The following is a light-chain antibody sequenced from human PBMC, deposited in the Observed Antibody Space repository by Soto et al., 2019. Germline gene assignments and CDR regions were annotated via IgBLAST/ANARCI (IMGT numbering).Light chain of an antibody. CDR2: AAF. CDR3: QKSYTTPIT. Sequence: DIQMTQSQSSMSASVGDSSPITGRASPRISGSLNWYQQKPGKAHKLLIYAAFSLQSGVPSRFSGSGSGTDFTLTISSLQPEEFATYYCQKSYTTPITFGQGKRLEI. V-gene: IGKV1-39*01. CDR1: PRISGS. J-gene: IGKJ5*01.